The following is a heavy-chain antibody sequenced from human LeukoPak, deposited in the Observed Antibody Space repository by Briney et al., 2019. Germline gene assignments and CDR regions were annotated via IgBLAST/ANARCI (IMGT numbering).Heavy chain of an antibody. CDR1: GGSFSGYY. V-gene: IGHV4-34*01. CDR2: INHSGST. Sequence: SETLSLTCAVYGGSFSGYYWSWIRQPPGKGLEWIGEINHSGSTNYNPSLKSRVTISVDTSTNQFSLKLSSVTAADTAVYYCARPIAAAGTYNWFDPGAREPWSPSPQ. D-gene: IGHD6-13*01. CDR3: ARPIAAAGTYNWFDP. J-gene: IGHJ5*02.